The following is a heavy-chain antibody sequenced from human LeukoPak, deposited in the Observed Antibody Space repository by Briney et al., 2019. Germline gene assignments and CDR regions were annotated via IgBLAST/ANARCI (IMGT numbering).Heavy chain of an antibody. CDR1: GYTFTSYD. J-gene: IGHJ6*03. Sequence: ASVKVSCKASGYTFTSYDINWVRQATGQGLEWMGWMNPNSGNTGYAQKFQGRVTMTRNTSISTAYMELSSLRSEDTAVYYCARSNWNLHYYYYYHMDVWGKGTTVTISS. CDR2: MNPNSGNT. D-gene: IGHD1-1*01. V-gene: IGHV1-8*01. CDR3: ARSNWNLHYYYYYHMDV.